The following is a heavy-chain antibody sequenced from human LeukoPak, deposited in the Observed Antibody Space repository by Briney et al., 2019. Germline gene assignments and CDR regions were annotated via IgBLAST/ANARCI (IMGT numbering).Heavy chain of an antibody. J-gene: IGHJ3*02. CDR3: ARDLVTVTKGFDI. V-gene: IGHV4-59*11. D-gene: IGHD4-17*01. CDR2: ISYIGST. CDR1: DDSFSSHY. Sequence: SETLSLTCAVSDDSFSSHYWTRIRQPPGKGLEWIGYISYIGSTNYNPSLKSRVTISIDTSKNQFSLKLSSVTAADTAVYYCARDLVTVTKGFDIWGQGTMVSVSS.